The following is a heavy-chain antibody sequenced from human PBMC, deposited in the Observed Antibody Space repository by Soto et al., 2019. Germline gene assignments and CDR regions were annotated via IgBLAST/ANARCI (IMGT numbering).Heavy chain of an antibody. Sequence: QVQLQQWGAGLLKPSETLSLTCAVYGGSFSGYYWSWIRQPPGKGLEWIGEISQGGSSNYNPSLKSPVTISEDTSKNQFSLKLSSVTAADTAVYYCARGDIVVVPAAKVYYYYMDVWGKGTTVTVSS. D-gene: IGHD2-2*01. CDR2: ISQGGSS. CDR3: ARGDIVVVPAAKVYYYYMDV. V-gene: IGHV4-34*02. J-gene: IGHJ6*03. CDR1: GGSFSGYY.